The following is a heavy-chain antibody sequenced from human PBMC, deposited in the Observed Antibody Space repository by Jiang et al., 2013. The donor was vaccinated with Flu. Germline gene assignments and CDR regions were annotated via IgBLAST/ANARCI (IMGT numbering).Heavy chain of an antibody. D-gene: IGHD6-19*01. V-gene: IGHV3-15*01. Sequence: VQLLESGGGLVKPGGSLTVSCGASGFTFKDAWMTWVRQAPGKGLEWVGRIKSKVDGGTTDYAAPVKGRFTISRDDSKNTLYLQMNSLKTEDTAVYYCTTEGWLAHWGQGTLVTVSS. J-gene: IGHJ4*02. CDR2: IKSKVDGGTT. CDR1: GFTFKDAW. CDR3: TTEGWLAH.